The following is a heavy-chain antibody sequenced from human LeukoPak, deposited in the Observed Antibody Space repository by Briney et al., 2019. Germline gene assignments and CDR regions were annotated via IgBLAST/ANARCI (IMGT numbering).Heavy chain of an antibody. D-gene: IGHD1-1*01. CDR1: GGSISSNNW. J-gene: IGHJ4*02. CDR3: ARVNINNWHSCDY. V-gene: IGHV4-4*02. Sequence: SETLSLTCAVSGGSISSNNWWGWVRQPPGKGLEWIGEIYHSGSPNYNPSLKSRVTISVDKSRNHFSLNLSPVTAADTAVYYCARVNINNWHSCDYWGQGTLVTVSS. CDR2: IYHSGSP.